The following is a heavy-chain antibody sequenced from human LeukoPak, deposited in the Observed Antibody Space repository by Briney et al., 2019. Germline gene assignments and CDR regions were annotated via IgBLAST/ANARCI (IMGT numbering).Heavy chain of an antibody. CDR3: AKSNGYGLIDY. J-gene: IGHJ4*02. CDR1: GASISSSNYY. Sequence: PSETLSLTCAVSGASISSSNYYWGWVRQSPRKGLEWIGNIYSSGNTYYNASLKSRVTMYIDTSKNQFSLKLSSVTAADTAMYYCAKSNGYGLIDYWGQGTLVTVSS. D-gene: IGHD5-12*01. CDR2: IYSSGNT. V-gene: IGHV4-39*01.